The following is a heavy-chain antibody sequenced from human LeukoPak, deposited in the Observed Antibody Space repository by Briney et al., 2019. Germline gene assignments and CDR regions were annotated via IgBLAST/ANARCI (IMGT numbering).Heavy chain of an antibody. CDR3: ARGQVGVLDY. Sequence: SETLSLTCAVYGGSLSGYYWSWIRQPPGKGLEWIGEINHSGSTNYNPPLKSRVTISVDTSKNQFSLKLSSVTAADTAVYYCARGQVGVLDYWGQGALVTVSS. J-gene: IGHJ4*02. V-gene: IGHV4-34*01. CDR1: GGSLSGYY. CDR2: INHSGST. D-gene: IGHD2-2*01.